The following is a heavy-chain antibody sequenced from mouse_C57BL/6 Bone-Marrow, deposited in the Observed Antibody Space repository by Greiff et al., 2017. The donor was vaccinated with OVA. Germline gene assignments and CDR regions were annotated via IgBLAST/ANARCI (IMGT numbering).Heavy chain of an antibody. CDR1: GFSLTSYG. CDR2: IWSDGST. Sequence: VKVEESGPGLVAPSQSLSITCTVSGFSLTSYGVHWVRQPPGKGLEWLVVIWSDGSTTYNSALKSRLSISKDNSKSQVFLKMNSLQTDDTAMYYCARLERDYDDSAWFAYWGQGTLVTVSA. CDR3: ARLERDYDDSAWFAY. V-gene: IGHV2-6*03. J-gene: IGHJ3*01. D-gene: IGHD2-4*01.